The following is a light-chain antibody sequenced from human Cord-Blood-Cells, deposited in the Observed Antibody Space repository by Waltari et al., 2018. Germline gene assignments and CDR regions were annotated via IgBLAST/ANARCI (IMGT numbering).Light chain of an antibody. CDR2: DVS. Sequence: QSALTQPASVSGSPGQSITISCTGTSSDVGGYNYVSWYQQHPGKAPQLMIYDVSNRPSGVSNRFSGSKSGNTASLTISGLQAEDEADYDCSSYTSSSTWVFGGGTKLTVL. J-gene: IGLJ3*02. CDR1: SSDVGGYNY. V-gene: IGLV2-14*01. CDR3: SSYTSSSTWV.